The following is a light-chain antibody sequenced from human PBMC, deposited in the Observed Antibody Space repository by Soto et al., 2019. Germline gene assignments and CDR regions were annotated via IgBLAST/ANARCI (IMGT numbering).Light chain of an antibody. J-gene: IGLJ1*01. V-gene: IGLV2-14*03. Sequence: QSALTQPASVSGSPGQSITISYTGTSSDVGGYNYVSWYQQHPGKAPKLMIYDVSNRPSGVSNRFSGSKSANTASLTISGLQAEDEGDYYCSSYTSSSTLDVFGTGTKLTVL. CDR3: SSYTSSSTLDV. CDR1: SSDVGGYNY. CDR2: DVS.